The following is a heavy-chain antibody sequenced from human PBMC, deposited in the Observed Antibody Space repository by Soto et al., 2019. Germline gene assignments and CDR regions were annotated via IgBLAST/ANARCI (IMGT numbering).Heavy chain of an antibody. J-gene: IGHJ5*02. CDR3: AREDYYDTSGYMNWFDP. Sequence: SVKVSCKASGGTFSSYAISWVRQAPGQGLEWMGGIIPIFGTANYAQKFQGRVTITADESTSTAYMELSSLRSEDTAVYYCAREDYYDTSGYMNWFDPWGQGTLVTVSS. V-gene: IGHV1-69*13. CDR1: GGTFSSYA. D-gene: IGHD3-22*01. CDR2: IIPIFGTA.